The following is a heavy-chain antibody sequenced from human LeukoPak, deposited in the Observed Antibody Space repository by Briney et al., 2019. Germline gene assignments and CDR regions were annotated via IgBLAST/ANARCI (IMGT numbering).Heavy chain of an antibody. J-gene: IGHJ3*02. V-gene: IGHV4-39*07. CDR2: IYRRGST. CDR1: GASISSSDSY. D-gene: IGHD5-24*01. CDR3: ARERDGYYKDAFDI. Sequence: SETLSLTCTVSGASISSSDSYWSWIRQPPGKGLEWIGSIYRRGSTSYNPSLKSRVTISVDTSKNQFSLNLNSVTAADTAVYYCARERDGYYKDAFDIWGHGTMVTVSS.